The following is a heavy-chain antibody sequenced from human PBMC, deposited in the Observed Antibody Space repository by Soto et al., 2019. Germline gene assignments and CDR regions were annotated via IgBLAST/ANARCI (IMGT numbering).Heavy chain of an antibody. CDR2: IYHSGST. J-gene: IGHJ3*02. Sequence: QLQLQESGSGLVKPSQTLSLTCAVSGGSISSGGYSWSWIRQPPGKGLEWIGYIYHSGSTYYNPSLKSRVTISVDRSKNQFSLKLSSVSAADTAVYYCARAHGSGWGAFDIWGQGTMVTVSS. D-gene: IGHD3-10*01. CDR1: GGSISSGGYS. V-gene: IGHV4-30-2*01. CDR3: ARAHGSGWGAFDI.